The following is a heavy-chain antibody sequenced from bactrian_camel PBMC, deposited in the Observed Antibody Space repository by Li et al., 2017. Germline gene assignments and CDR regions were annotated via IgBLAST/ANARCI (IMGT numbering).Heavy chain of an antibody. Sequence: QVQLVESGGGLVQPGGSLRLSCVVSGYSDSSNQCMGWFRQVPGKQREAVAGIYRTEGTTYYADAVKGRSTISQDNAKKSLALQMNSLNPEDTAMYFCAAGRSLVVYSLTSAPRHECGKPDYWGQGTQVTVS. V-gene: IGHV3S54*01. CDR3: AAGRSLVVYSLTSAPRHECGKPDY. J-gene: IGHJ4*01. D-gene: IGHD2*01. CDR1: GYSDSSNQC. CDR2: IYRTEGTT.